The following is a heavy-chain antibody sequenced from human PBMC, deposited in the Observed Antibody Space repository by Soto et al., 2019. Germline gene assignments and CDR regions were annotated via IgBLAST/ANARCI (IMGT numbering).Heavy chain of an antibody. V-gene: IGHV4-31*03. J-gene: IGHJ4*02. CDR2: IYYSGST. Sequence: KTSETLSLTCTVSGGSISSGGYYWSWIRQHPGKGLEWIGYIYYSGSTYYNPSLKSRVTISVDTSKNQFSLNVSSVTAADTAVYYCASQAGATHEFDYWGQGNMVTVSS. CDR3: ASQAGATHEFDY. D-gene: IGHD1-26*01. CDR1: GGSISSGGYY.